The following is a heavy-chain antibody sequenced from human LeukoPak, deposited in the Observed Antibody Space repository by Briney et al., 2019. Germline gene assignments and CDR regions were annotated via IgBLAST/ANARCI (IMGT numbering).Heavy chain of an antibody. D-gene: IGHD6-13*01. CDR3: ASQKMSRIAAAGTVPLGY. CDR1: AFTFSTYA. V-gene: IGHV3-64*04. J-gene: IGHJ4*02. Sequence: GGSLRLSCSASAFTFSTYAMHWVRQPPGGGLEYVSAISPNGGSTYYADSVKGRFTSSRDNSKNTLYLQMNSPRAEDTAVYYCASQKMSRIAAAGTVPLGYWGQRTLDTVSS. CDR2: ISPNGGST.